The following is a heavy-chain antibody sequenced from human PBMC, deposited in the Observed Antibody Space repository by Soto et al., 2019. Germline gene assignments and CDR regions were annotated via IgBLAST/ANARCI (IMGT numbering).Heavy chain of an antibody. CDR1: GFTFTNYG. D-gene: IGHD6-6*01. CDR3: ARGGSASDFDR. V-gene: IGHV1-18*01. CDR2: ISAYNGNT. Sequence: GASVKVSCKTSGFTFTNYGINWVRQAPGQGLEWMGWISAYNGNTNYAQKFQGRVTVTTDTSTTTAYMELRSLRSDDTAVYYCARGGSASDFDRWGQGTLVTVS. J-gene: IGHJ4*02.